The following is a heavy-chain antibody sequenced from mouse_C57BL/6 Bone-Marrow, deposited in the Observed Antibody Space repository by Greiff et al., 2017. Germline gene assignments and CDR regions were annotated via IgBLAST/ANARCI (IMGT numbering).Heavy chain of an antibody. V-gene: IGHV1-64*01. J-gene: IGHJ1*03. CDR1: GYTFTSYW. CDR2: IHPNSGST. Sequence: QVQLQQPGAELVKPGASVKLSCKASGYTFTSYWMHWVKQRPGQGLEWIGMIHPNSGSTNYNEKFKSKATLTVDKSSSTAYMQLSSLTYEDSAVYYCASYYGSSYPSYWYFDVWGTGTTVTVSS. D-gene: IGHD1-1*01. CDR3: ASYYGSSYPSYWYFDV.